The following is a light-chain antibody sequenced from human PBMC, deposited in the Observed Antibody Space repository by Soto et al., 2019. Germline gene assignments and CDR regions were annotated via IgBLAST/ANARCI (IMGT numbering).Light chain of an antibody. CDR1: RDIKTH. V-gene: IGKV1-9*01. CDR2: AAS. J-gene: IGKJ4*01. Sequence: IQLTQSPSSLSASVGDRVTITCRASRDIKTHVAWYQEKPGKAPKILIYAASTLQSGVPSRFSGSGSGTDYSLTISSLQPEDLATYYCQQHHDYPLTFGGGTKVEIK. CDR3: QQHHDYPLT.